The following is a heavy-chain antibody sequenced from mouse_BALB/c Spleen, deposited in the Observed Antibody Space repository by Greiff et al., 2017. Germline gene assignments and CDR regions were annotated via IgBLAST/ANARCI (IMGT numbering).Heavy chain of an antibody. V-gene: IGHV5-9-4*01. D-gene: IGHD2-3*01. CDR1: GFTFSSYA. Sequence: EVQLQESGGGLVKPGGSLKLSCAASGFTFSSYAMSWVRQSPEKRLEWVAEISSGGSYTYYPDTVTGRFTISRDNAKNTLYLEMSSLRSEDTAMYYCARDLDGIYAMDYWGQGTSVTVSS. CDR2: ISSGGSYT. J-gene: IGHJ4*01. CDR3: ARDLDGIYAMDY.